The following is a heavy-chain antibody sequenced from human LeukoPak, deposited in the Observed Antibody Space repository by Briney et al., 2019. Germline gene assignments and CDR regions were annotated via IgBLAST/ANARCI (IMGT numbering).Heavy chain of an antibody. CDR2: IRPDGTTS. CDR1: GFGFSNFW. CDR3: AREADPSLYASSSPDY. Sequence: GGSLRLSCAASGFGFSNFWMHWVRQAPGKGLVWVSRIRPDGTTSVYADSVKGRFTISRDNLKNTLYLQMRSLRAEDTAVYFCAREADPSLYASSSPDYWGQGTPVTVSS. D-gene: IGHD2/OR15-2a*01. V-gene: IGHV3-74*01. J-gene: IGHJ4*01.